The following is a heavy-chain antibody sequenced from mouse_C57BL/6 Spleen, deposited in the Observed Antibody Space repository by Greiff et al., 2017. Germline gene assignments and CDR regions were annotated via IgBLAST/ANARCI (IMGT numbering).Heavy chain of an antibody. CDR2: INPNNGGT. D-gene: IGHD2-2*01. J-gene: IGHJ4*01. CDR1: GYTFTDYY. V-gene: IGHV1-26*01. CDR3: ARWEVTTHYYAMDY. Sequence: EVQLQQSGPELVKPGASVKISCKASGYTFTDYYMNWVKQSHGKSLEWIGDINPNNGGTSYNQKFKGKATLTVDKSSSTAYMELRSLTSEASAVYYCARWEVTTHYYAMDYWGQGTSVTVSS.